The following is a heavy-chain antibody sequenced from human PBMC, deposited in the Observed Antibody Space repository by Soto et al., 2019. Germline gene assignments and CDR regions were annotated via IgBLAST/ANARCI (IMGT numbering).Heavy chain of an antibody. V-gene: IGHV4-34*01. Sequence: PSETLSLTCAVYGGSFSGYYWSWIRQPPGKGLEWIGEINHSGSTNYNPSLKSRVTISVDTSKNQFSLKLSSVTAADTAVYYCARVGAAAGPYYYYMDVWGKGTTLTVSS. CDR2: INHSGST. CDR1: GGSFSGYY. J-gene: IGHJ6*03. CDR3: ARVGAAAGPYYYYMDV. D-gene: IGHD6-13*01.